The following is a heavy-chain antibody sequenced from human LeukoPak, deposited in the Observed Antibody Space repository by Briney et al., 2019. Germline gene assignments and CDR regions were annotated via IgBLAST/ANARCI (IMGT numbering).Heavy chain of an antibody. V-gene: IGHV3-48*03. J-gene: IGHJ4*02. CDR1: GFTFSSYE. Sequence: GGSLRLSCAASGFTFSSYEMNWVRQAPGKGLEWVSYISSSGSTIYYADSVKGRFTISRDNAKNSLYLQMNSLRAEDTAVYYCARGSGGSSFVDYWGQGTLLTVSS. D-gene: IGHD6-13*01. CDR3: ARGSGGSSFVDY. CDR2: ISSSGSTI.